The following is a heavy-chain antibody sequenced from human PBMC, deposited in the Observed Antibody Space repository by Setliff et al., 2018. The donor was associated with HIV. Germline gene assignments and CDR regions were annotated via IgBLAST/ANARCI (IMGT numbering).Heavy chain of an antibody. CDR2: ISGSGGST. J-gene: IGHJ5*02. D-gene: IGHD6-13*01. CDR1: GFTFSTYR. Sequence: GGSLRLSCAASGFTFSTYRMNWVRQAPGKGLEWVSSISGSGGSTYYAESVKGRFTISRDNSKNTLYLQMNSLRPEDTAVYYCAKTDSSSWLNPYNWFDPWGQGTLVTVSS. V-gene: IGHV3-23*01. CDR3: AKTDSSSWLNPYNWFDP.